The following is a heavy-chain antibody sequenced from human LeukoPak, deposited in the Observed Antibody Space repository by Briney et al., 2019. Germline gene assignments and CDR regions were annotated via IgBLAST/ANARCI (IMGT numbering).Heavy chain of an antibody. CDR3: ARVERSGYDLGYYYGMDV. Sequence: PSETLSLTCTVSGGSISSYYWSWIRQPPGKGLGWIGYIYYSGSTNYNPSLKSRVTISVDTSKNQFSLKLSSVTAADTAVYYCARVERSGYDLGYYYGMDVWGQGTTVTVSS. V-gene: IGHV4-59*01. J-gene: IGHJ6*02. CDR2: IYYSGST. D-gene: IGHD5-12*01. CDR1: GGSISSYY.